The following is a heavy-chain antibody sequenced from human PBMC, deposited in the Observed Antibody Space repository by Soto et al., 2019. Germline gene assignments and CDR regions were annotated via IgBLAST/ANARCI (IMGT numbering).Heavy chain of an antibody. CDR3: AHRRQNEFDP. J-gene: IGHJ5*02. CDR1: GFSRSTSGVG. V-gene: IGHV2-5*01. Sequence: ITLKESGPTLVKPTQTLTLTCTFSGFSRSTSGVGVGWIRQPPGKALEWLALIYWYDDKRYSPSLKSRLTTTKDTPKNQVALTMTNMDPADTATYDCAHRRQNEFDPWGQGTLVTVCS. CDR2: IYWYDDK. D-gene: IGHD1-1*01.